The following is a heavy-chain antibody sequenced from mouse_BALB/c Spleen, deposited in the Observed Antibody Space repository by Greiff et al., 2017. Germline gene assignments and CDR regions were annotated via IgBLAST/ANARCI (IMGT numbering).Heavy chain of an antibody. D-gene: IGHD1-1*01. CDR1: GFTFSSFG. CDR2: ISSGSSTI. Sequence: EVKLVESGGGLVQPGGSRKLSCAASGFTFSSFGMHWVRQAPEKGLEWVAYISSGSSTIYYADTVKGRFTISRDNPKNTLFLQMTSLRSEDTAMYYCARSGTTGEGYFDYWGQGTTLTVSS. J-gene: IGHJ2*01. CDR3: ARSGTTGEGYFDY. V-gene: IGHV5-17*02.